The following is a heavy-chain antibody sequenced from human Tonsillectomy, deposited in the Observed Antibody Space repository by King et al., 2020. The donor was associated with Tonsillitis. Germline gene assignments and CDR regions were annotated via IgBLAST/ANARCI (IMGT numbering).Heavy chain of an antibody. CDR3: ATGRPANYDFWSGPFDP. V-gene: IGHV1-24*01. D-gene: IGHD3-3*01. Sequence: QLVQSGPEVKMPGASVKVSCNVSGYTLTELSMHWVRQAPGKGLEWMGGFDPENAETIYAQNFQGRVTMTEDTSTDTAYMELSSLRSEDTAIYYCATGRPANYDFWSGPFDPWGQGTLVTVST. CDR1: GYTLTELS. J-gene: IGHJ5*02. CDR2: FDPENAET.